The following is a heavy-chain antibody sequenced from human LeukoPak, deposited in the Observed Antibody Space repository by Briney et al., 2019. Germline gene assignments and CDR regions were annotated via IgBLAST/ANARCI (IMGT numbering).Heavy chain of an antibody. Sequence: ASVKVSCKASGYTFTSYDINWVRQATGQGLEWMGWMNPNSGNTGYAQKFQGRVTITRNTSISTAYMELSSLRSEDTAVYYCARRRSTSDNWFDPWGQGTLVTVSS. V-gene: IGHV1-8*03. D-gene: IGHD2-2*01. CDR2: MNPNSGNT. CDR1: GYTFTSYD. CDR3: ARRRSTSDNWFDP. J-gene: IGHJ5*02.